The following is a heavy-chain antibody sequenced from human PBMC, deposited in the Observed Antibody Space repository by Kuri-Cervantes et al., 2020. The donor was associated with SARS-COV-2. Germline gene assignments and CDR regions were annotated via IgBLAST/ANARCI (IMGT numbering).Heavy chain of an antibody. Sequence: VSCKGSGYSFTSYWFGWVRQMPGKGLKWMGIIYPGDSETRYSTSFQGQVTISADKSISTAYLQWSRLKASDTAMYYCARRSDGFFDYWGQGTLVTVSS. J-gene: IGHJ4*02. CDR2: IYPGDSET. V-gene: IGHV5-51*01. D-gene: IGHD5-24*01. CDR1: GYSFTSYW. CDR3: ARRSDGFFDY.